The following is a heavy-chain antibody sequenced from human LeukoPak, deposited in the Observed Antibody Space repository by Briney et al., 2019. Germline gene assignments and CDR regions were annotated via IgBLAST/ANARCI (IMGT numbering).Heavy chain of an antibody. J-gene: IGHJ5*02. Sequence: PSETLSLTCSVSGGSIRSSTFYWGWIRQSPGKGLEWMGSIYDSGITYYNPSLKSRVTISVDTSKNQFSLKLISVTAADTAVYYCARDLSNFWSGYFNWFDPWGQGTLVTVSS. D-gene: IGHD3-3*01. CDR2: IYDSGIT. CDR3: ARDLSNFWSGYFNWFDP. CDR1: GGSIRSSTFY. V-gene: IGHV4-39*07.